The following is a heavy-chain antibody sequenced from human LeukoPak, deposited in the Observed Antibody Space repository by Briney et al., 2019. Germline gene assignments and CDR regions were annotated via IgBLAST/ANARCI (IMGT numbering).Heavy chain of an antibody. CDR3: ARNHYDIFDN. D-gene: IGHD3-9*01. J-gene: IGHJ4*02. CDR2: XXXSXXT. Sequence: PSETXXXXXTXSGGXXXXXXXXXXRXPXGXXXXWIGXXXXSXXTNXXPXXXXXXXXXVXTSKNQFSLKLSSVTAADTAVYYCARNHYDIFDNWGQGTLVTVSS. CDR1: GGXXXXXX. V-gene: IGHV4-59*01.